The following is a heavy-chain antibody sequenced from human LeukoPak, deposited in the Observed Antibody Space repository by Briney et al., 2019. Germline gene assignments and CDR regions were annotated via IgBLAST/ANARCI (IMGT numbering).Heavy chain of an antibody. CDR2: IWYDGSNQ. CDR1: GCSFSSYA. D-gene: IGHD4-17*01. CDR3: VKSGPDFGDLPSEYYFDF. V-gene: IGHV3-33*06. Sequence: GGSLRLSCAASGCSFSSYAMHWVRQAPGKGLEWVAVIWYDGSNQYYADSVRGRFTISRDNSKNTLHLQMNSLRAEDTAAYYCVKSGPDFGDLPSEYYFDFWGQGTLVTVSS. J-gene: IGHJ4*02.